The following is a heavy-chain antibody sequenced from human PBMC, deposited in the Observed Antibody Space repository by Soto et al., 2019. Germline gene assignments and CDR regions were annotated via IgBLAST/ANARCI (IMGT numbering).Heavy chain of an antibody. CDR1: GFTFDDYA. J-gene: IGHJ6*02. Sequence: GGSLRLSCAASGFTFDDYAMHWVRQAAGKGLEWVSGISWNSGSIGYADSVKGRFVISRDNAKNSLYLQVNSLTFEDTALYYCAKSRSASRYRGLDVWGHGTTVTVSS. CDR3: AKSRSASRYRGLDV. CDR2: ISWNSGSI. D-gene: IGHD6-13*01. V-gene: IGHV3-9*01.